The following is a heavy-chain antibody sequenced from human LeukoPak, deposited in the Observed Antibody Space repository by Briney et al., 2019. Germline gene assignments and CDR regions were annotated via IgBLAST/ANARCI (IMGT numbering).Heavy chain of an antibody. CDR1: GGTFSSYA. J-gene: IGHJ4*02. V-gene: IGHV1-69*13. Sequence: SVKVSCKASGGTFSSYAISWVRQAPGQGLEWMGGIIPIFGTANYAQKFQGRVTITADESTSTAYMELRSLRSDDTAVYYCARDYGRVYDSSGYYSDYWGQGTLVTVSS. CDR2: IIPIFGTA. CDR3: ARDYGRVYDSSGYYSDY. D-gene: IGHD3-22*01.